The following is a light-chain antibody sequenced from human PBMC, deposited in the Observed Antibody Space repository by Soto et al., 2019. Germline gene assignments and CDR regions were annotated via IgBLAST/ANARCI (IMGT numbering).Light chain of an antibody. CDR3: QQYNNWPRT. CDR2: GAS. J-gene: IGKJ1*01. CDR1: QRVDTY. V-gene: IGKV3-15*01. Sequence: EIVLAQSPGTLSLSPGERATLSCRASQRVDTYLAWFQQKPGQAPRLLINGASTRATGVPARFSGWGSGTEFTLTISSLQSEDFAVYYCQQYNNWPRTFGQGTKVDI.